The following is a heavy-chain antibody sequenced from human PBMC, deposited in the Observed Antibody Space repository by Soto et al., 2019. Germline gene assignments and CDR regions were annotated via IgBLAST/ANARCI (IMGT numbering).Heavy chain of an antibody. D-gene: IGHD2-2*01. CDR3: ARPLYAHWAFAV. J-gene: IGHJ3*01. CDR2: IYKSGLA. Sequence: QLLESGPGLVKPSETLSLSCTVSGDSMALSDFLWVWLRQPHGKGLEWIGGIYKSGLADYNPALMSRASVFVDTSRNQLCLNLTSMTAADKAIYYSARPLYAHWAFAVCGQGKLVTVSS. CDR1: GDSMALSDFL. V-gene: IGHV4-39*01.